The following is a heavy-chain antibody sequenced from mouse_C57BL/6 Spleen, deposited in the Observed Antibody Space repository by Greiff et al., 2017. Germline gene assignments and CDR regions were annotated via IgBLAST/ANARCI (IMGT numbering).Heavy chain of an antibody. CDR2: IYPRSGNT. D-gene: IGHD1-1*01. CDR3: AGRGVVARCALYC. J-gene: IGHJ4*01. CDR1: GYTFTSYW. V-gene: IGHV1-81*01. Sequence: QVQLQQSGAELVRPGASVKLSCKASGYTFTSYWISWVKQRPGQGLEWIGEIYPRSGNTYYNEKFKGKATLTADKSSSTAYMELRSLTSEDSAVYYCAGRGVVARCALYCWGQGTTVA.